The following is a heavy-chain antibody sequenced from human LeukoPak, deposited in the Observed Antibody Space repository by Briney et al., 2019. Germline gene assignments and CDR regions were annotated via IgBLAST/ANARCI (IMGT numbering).Heavy chain of an antibody. CDR3: ARHQAPLGYCSGGSCQAYYFDY. J-gene: IGHJ4*02. CDR2: IDPSDSYT. D-gene: IGHD2-15*01. V-gene: IGHV5-10-1*01. Sequence: GESLKISCKGSGYSFTSYWISWVRQMPGKGLEWMGRIDPSDSYTNYSPSFQGHVTIPADKSISTAYLQWSSLKASDTAMYYCARHQAPLGYCSGGSCQAYYFDYWGQGTLVTVSS. CDR1: GYSFTSYW.